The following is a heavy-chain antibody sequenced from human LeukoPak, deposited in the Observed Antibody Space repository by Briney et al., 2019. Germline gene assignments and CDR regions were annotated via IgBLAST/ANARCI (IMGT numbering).Heavy chain of an antibody. D-gene: IGHD5-18*01. CDR2: ISSGSKYI. CDR3: ARALSYSYGSMDF. V-gene: IGHV3-21*01. J-gene: IGHJ4*02. Sequence: SGGSLRLSCADSGFTFSSYSMNWVRQVPGKGLEWVSSISSGSKYIYNADSVKGRFTISRDNAKNSLYLQMNSLRAEDTAVYYCARALSYSYGSMDFWGQGTLVIVSS. CDR1: GFTFSSYS.